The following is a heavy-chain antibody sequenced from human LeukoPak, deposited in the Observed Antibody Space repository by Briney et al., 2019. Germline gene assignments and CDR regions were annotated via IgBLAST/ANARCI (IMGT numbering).Heavy chain of an antibody. CDR3: ATAPPDYYDSSGDAFDI. V-gene: IGHV3-21*01. CDR1: GLTFSSYS. Sequence: PGGSLRLSCAASGLTFSSYSMNWVRQAPGKGLEWVSSISSSSSYIYYADSVKGRFTISRDNAKNSLYLQMNRLRAEDTAVYYCATAPPDYYDSSGDAFDIWGQGTMVTVSS. J-gene: IGHJ3*02. CDR2: ISSSSSYI. D-gene: IGHD3-22*01.